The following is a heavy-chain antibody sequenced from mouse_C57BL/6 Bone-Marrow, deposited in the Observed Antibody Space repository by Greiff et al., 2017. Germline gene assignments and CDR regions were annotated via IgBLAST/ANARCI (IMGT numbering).Heavy chain of an antibody. CDR2: IWSDGST. CDR1: GFSLTSYG. V-gene: IGHV2-6-1*01. Sequence: VKLMESGPGLVAPSQSLSITCTVSGFSLTSYGVHWVRLPPGKGLERLVVIWSDGSTTYNSALKSRLSISKDNSKSQVFLKMNSLQTDDTAMYYCARHSGLLLAMDYWGQGTSVTVSS. CDR3: ARHSGLLLAMDY. J-gene: IGHJ4*01. D-gene: IGHD2-3*01.